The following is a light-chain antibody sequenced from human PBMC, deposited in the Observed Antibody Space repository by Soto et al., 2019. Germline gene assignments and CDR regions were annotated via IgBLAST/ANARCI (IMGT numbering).Light chain of an antibody. CDR2: GAS. Sequence: EIVLTQSPGTLSLSPGERASLSCTASQTIINYLAWYQQKPGQAPRLLISGASTRATGIPDRFSGSGSGTHFTLTIARLGPEDFAVYYCQQYIGSSITFGQGTRLE. V-gene: IGKV3-20*01. CDR1: QTIINY. J-gene: IGKJ5*01. CDR3: QQYIGSSIT.